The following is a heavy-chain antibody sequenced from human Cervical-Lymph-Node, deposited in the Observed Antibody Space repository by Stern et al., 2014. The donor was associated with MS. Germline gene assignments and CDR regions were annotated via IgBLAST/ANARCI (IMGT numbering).Heavy chain of an antibody. D-gene: IGHD6-6*01. V-gene: IGHV1-18*01. Sequence: QVQLVQSGPEVKKPGASANVSCKASGYTFSAYGISWVRQAPGQGLEWMGWISAYSGNTDYAQKFQGRVTMTTDTSTSTAYMELRSLRSDDTAVYYCAREPSQPRNWFDPWGQGTLVTVSS. CDR3: AREPSQPRNWFDP. CDR1: GYTFSAYG. J-gene: IGHJ5*02. CDR2: ISAYSGNT.